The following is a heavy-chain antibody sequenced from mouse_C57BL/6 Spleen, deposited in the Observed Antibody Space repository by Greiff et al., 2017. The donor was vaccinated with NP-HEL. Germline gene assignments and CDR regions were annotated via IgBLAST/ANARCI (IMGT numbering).Heavy chain of an antibody. D-gene: IGHD4-1*01. CDR3: TTDWSWCAY. V-gene: IGHV14-4*01. J-gene: IGHJ3*01. CDR1: GFNIKDDY. CDR2: IDPENGDT. Sequence: VQLQQSGAELVRPGASVKLSCTASGFNIKDDYMHWVKQRPEQGLEWIGWIDPENGDTEYASKFQGKANITADTSSNTAYLQLSSLTSEDTAVYYCTTDWSWCAYWGQGTLVTVSA.